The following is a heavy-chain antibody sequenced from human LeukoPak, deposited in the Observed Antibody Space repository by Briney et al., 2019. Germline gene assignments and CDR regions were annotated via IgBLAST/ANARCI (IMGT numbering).Heavy chain of an antibody. CDR2: IYPNSGGT. CDR1: GYTFTGYY. CDR3: AREHMTRVTLDY. V-gene: IGHV1-2*02. J-gene: IGHJ4*02. Sequence: ASVKVSCKASGYTFTGYYMHWVRQAPGQGLEWMGWIYPNSGGTKYAQKFQGRVTMTRDASISTAYLELSRLRSDDTAVYYCAREHMTRVTLDYWGQGTLVTVSS. D-gene: IGHD4-17*01.